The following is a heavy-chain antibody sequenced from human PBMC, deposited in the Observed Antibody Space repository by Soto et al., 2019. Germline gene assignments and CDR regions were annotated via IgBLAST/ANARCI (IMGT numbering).Heavy chain of an antibody. V-gene: IGHV4-31*01. CDR3: ASFLRFCHKYNRFDP. D-gene: IGHD3-3*01. J-gene: IGHJ5*02. CDR1: GGSISSGGYY. CDR2: IYYRGST. Sequence: QVQLQESGPGLVKPSQTLSLTCTVSGGSISSGGYYWSWIRQHPGKGLEWIGYIYYRGSTPYNPSLKSLVTISVDPSKNQFSLKLSYFTVADTAVYYCASFLRFCHKYNRFDPWFQRTMVTVSS.